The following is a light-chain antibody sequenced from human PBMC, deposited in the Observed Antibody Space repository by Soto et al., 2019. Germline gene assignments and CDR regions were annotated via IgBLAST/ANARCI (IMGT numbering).Light chain of an antibody. J-gene: IGLJ3*02. CDR1: SGSIASNY. Sequence: NFMLTQPHSVSSSPGKTVTISCTRSSGSIASNYVQWYQQRPGSSPTTVIYEDNQRPSGVPDRFSGSIDSSSNSASLTISGLKTEDEADYYCQSYDSSNRVFGGGTKLTLL. V-gene: IGLV6-57*01. CDR2: EDN. CDR3: QSYDSSNRV.